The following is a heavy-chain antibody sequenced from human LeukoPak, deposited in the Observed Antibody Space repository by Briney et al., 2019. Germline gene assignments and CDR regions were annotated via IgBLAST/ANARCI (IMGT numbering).Heavy chain of an antibody. CDR3: ARVGGYLDY. V-gene: IGHV3-30-3*01. D-gene: IGHD3-16*01. J-gene: IGHJ4*01. Sequence: GGSLRLSCAASGFTFSTHAIHWVRQAPGKGLDWVAYIAHDGDFKSYADSLKGRLTISRDNAKNSLYLQMNSLRAEDTAVYYCARVGGYLDYWGHETLVTVSS. CDR2: IAHDGDFK. CDR1: GFTFSTHA.